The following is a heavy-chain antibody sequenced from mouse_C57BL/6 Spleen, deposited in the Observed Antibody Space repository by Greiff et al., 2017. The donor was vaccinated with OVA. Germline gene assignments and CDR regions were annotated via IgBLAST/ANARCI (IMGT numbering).Heavy chain of an antibody. Sequence: VKLMESGAELVRPGASVTLSCKASGYTFTDYEMHWVKQTPVHGLEWIGAIDPETGGTAYNQKFKGKAILTADKSSSTAYMELRSLTSEDSAVYYCTSYAGEYYYAMDYWGQGTSVTVSS. J-gene: IGHJ4*01. CDR2: IDPETGGT. CDR3: TSYAGEYYYAMDY. CDR1: GYTFTDYE. D-gene: IGHD6-5*01. V-gene: IGHV1-15*01.